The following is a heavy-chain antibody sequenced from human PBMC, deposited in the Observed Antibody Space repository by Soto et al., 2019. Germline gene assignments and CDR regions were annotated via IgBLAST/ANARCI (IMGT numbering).Heavy chain of an antibody. CDR2: IGVYNGKT. D-gene: IGHD2-2*02. J-gene: IGHJ6*02. V-gene: IGHV1-18*04. Sequence: QEQLVQSGGEVKKPGASVRVSCKASGYTFTKYGITWVRQAPGQGLEWMGWIGVYNGKTNYAGKLQGRVIMTADTSSSTAYMELRSLRSDDTAVYYCSRARYCTSPSCYNHYYYGMDIWGQGTTVSVSS. CDR3: SRARYCTSPSCYNHYYYGMDI. CDR1: GYTFTKYG.